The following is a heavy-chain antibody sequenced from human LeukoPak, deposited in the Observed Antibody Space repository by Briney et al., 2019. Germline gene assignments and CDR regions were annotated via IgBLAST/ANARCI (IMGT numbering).Heavy chain of an antibody. V-gene: IGHV4-39*01. J-gene: IGHJ4*02. CDR3: ARQAISGYDPPPFDS. D-gene: IGHD5-12*01. CDR1: GGSISSSTYY. Sequence: SETLSLTCTVSGGSISSSTYYWGWICQPPGKGLEWIGNLYYSGSTYYNPPLKSRVTISVDTSKNQFSLKLSSVTAADTAVYYCARQAISGYDPPPFDSWGQGTLVTVSS. CDR2: LYYSGST.